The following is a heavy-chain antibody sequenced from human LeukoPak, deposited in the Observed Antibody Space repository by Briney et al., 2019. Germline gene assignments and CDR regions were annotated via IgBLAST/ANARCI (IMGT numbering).Heavy chain of an antibody. CDR1: AFTFSSYS. D-gene: IGHD3-16*01. CDR3: ARRGYHDYSGFDY. V-gene: IGHV3-21*01. J-gene: IGHJ4*02. CDR2: ISGRSSDI. Sequence: GGSLRLSCAGSAFTFSSYSMNWVRQAPGKGLEWGSSISGRSSDIYYADSVKGRFTISRDNAKNSMYLQMKSLRVEDTAVYYCARRGYHDYSGFDYWGQGTLVTVSS.